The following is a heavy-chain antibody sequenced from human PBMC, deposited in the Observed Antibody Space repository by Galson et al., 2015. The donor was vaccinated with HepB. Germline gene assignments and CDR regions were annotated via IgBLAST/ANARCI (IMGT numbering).Heavy chain of an antibody. Sequence: SCKASGGTFSSYPITWVRQAPGQGLEWLGRIIPLLGTTKYSQKSQDRVTITADKSTGTAYMELTDLTSEDTAIYYCARVGGRGHTFDYWGQGTQVTISS. V-gene: IGHV1-69*08. CDR1: GGTFSSYP. CDR2: IIPLLGTT. CDR3: ARVGGRGHTFDY. D-gene: IGHD2-15*01. J-gene: IGHJ4*02.